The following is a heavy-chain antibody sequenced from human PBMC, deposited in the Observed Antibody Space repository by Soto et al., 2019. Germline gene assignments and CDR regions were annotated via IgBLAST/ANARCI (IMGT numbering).Heavy chain of an antibody. J-gene: IGHJ3*02. CDR3: ATDRCRLQWVFDVGAFDI. CDR2: FDPEDGET. V-gene: IGHV1-24*01. CDR1: GYTLTELS. Sequence: QVQLVQSGAEVKKPGASVKVSCKVSGYTLTELSMHWVRQAPGKGLEWMGGFDPEDGETIYAQKFQGRVTMTEDTSTDTVYMQLRSLRSEDPAVYYRATDRCRLQWVFDVGAFDIRGQGTIVTVSS. D-gene: IGHD1-26*01.